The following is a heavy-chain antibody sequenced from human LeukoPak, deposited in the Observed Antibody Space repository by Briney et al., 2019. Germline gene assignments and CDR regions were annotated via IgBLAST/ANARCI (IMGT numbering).Heavy chain of an antibody. Sequence: EASVKVSCKASGYTFTSYGISWVRQAPGQGLEWVGWISAYNGNTNYAQKLQGRVTMTTDTSTSTAYMELRSLRSDDTAVYYCARDDGYYYDSSGYSYFQHWGQGTLVTVSS. CDR3: ARDDGYYYDSSGYSYFQH. J-gene: IGHJ1*01. CDR1: GYTFTSYG. D-gene: IGHD3-22*01. CDR2: ISAYNGNT. V-gene: IGHV1-18*01.